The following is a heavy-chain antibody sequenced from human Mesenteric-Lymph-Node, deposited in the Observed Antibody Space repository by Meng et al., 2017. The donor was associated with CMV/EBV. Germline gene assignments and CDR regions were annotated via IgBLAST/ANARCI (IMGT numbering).Heavy chain of an antibody. CDR3: ARDRWNYYYLDN. CDR1: GFIFSNYA. Sequence: CAASGFIFSNYAMSWVRQAPGKGLECVSTISTGGSNTYYADSVKGRFTISRDNSENTLYLQMNSLRAEDTAVYYCARDRWNYYYLDNWGQGTLVTVSS. D-gene: IGHD1-7*01. V-gene: IGHV3-23*01. CDR2: ISTGGSNT. J-gene: IGHJ4*02.